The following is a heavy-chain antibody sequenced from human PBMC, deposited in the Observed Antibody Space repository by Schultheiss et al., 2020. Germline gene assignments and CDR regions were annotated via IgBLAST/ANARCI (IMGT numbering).Heavy chain of an antibody. CDR3: AKDSHWGPSIAARPRYFDY. CDR2: ISYDGSNK. V-gene: IGHV3-30*18. D-gene: IGHD6-6*01. Sequence: GESLKISCAASGFTFGSYGMHWVRQAPGKGLEWVAVISYDGSNKYYADSVKGRFTISRDNSKNTLYLQMNSLRAEDTAVYYCAKDSHWGPSIAARPRYFDYWGQGTLVTVSS. J-gene: IGHJ4*02. CDR1: GFTFGSYG.